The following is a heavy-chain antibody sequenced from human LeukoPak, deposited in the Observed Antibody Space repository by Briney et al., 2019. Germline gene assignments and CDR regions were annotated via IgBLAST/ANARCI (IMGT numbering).Heavy chain of an antibody. CDR2: IYSGGST. CDR1: GFTVSSNY. D-gene: IGHD3-3*01. V-gene: IGHV3-66*01. CDR3: ASSREETYYDFWSGYQHGYYFDY. Sequence: PGGSLRLSCAASGFTVSSNYMSWVRQAPGKGLEWVSVIYSGGSTYYADSVKGRFTISRDNSKNTLYLQMNSLRAEDTAVYYCASSREETYYDFWSGYQHGYYFDYWGQGTLVTVSS. J-gene: IGHJ4*02.